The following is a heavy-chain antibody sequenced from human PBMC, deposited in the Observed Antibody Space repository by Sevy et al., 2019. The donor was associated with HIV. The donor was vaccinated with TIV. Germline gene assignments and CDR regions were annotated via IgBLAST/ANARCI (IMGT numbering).Heavy chain of an antibody. V-gene: IGHV4-59*01. CDR1: GGSISNSY. J-gene: IGHJ4*02. Sequence: SETLSLTCTVSGGSISNSYWGWIRQPPGKGREWIGYIDYSGRTNYNPSLKSRVTMSIDTSKNQFSLNRSSVTAADTAVYYCTRGGGYYISGSLWGQGTLVTVSS. CDR3: TRGGGYYISGSL. CDR2: IDYSGRT. D-gene: IGHD3-10*01.